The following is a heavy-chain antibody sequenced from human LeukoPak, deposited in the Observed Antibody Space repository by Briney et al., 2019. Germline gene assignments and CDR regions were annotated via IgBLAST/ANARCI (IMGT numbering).Heavy chain of an antibody. CDR3: XGXXXXGXXXXEWXYXXFDL. D-gene: IGHD2-8*01. CDR2: ISSGSSYI. V-gene: IGHV3-21*01. Sequence: SLXXXCXASGFTLSRYSMNWVRQAPGKGLEWVSSISSGSSYIYYAGSAKGRFTISRDNAKNSLYLQMNSLRAEDTAVYYXXGXXXXGXXXXEWXYXXFDLWGRGXLVTVSS. CDR1: GFTLSRYS. J-gene: IGHJ2*01.